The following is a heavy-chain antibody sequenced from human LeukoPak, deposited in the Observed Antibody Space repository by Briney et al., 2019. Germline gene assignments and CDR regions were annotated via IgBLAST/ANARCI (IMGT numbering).Heavy chain of an antibody. J-gene: IGHJ3*02. CDR3: ARGRIHSWSNAFDI. Sequence: VASVKVSCKASGYTFIGHYMHWVRQASGQGLEWMGWINSNSGGTKYAQKFQGSVIMTRDTSISTAYMELSRLKSDDTAVYYCARGRIHSWSNAFDIWGQGTTVTVSS. V-gene: IGHV1-2*02. CDR2: INSNSGGT. D-gene: IGHD5-18*01. CDR1: GYTFIGHY.